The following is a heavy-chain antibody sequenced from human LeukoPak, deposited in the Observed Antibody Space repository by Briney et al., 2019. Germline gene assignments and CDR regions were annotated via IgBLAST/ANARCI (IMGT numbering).Heavy chain of an antibody. CDR2: ISSSSSYI. CDR3: ARVRGYGDPTDY. Sequence: GGSLRLSCAASGFTFSSYSMNWVRQAPGKGLEWVSSISSSSSYIYYADSVKGRFTISRDNAKNSLYLQMNSLRAEDTAVYHCARVRGYGDPTDYWGQGTLVTVSS. V-gene: IGHV3-21*01. D-gene: IGHD4-17*01. CDR1: GFTFSSYS. J-gene: IGHJ4*02.